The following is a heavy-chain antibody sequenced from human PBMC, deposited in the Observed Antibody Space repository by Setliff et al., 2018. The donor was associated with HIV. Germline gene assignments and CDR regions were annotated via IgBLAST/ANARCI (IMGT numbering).Heavy chain of an antibody. Sequence: SETLSLTCTVSGGSISSHYWSWIRQPPGKGLEWIGYIYYSGSTNYHPSLKGRVTISVDPSRNQLSLKLNSVTAADTAVYYCAREDGMGGYFDYWGQGTLVTVSS. CDR1: GGSISSHY. CDR3: AREDGMGGYFDY. CDR2: IYYSGST. J-gene: IGHJ4*02. D-gene: IGHD3-16*01. V-gene: IGHV4-59*11.